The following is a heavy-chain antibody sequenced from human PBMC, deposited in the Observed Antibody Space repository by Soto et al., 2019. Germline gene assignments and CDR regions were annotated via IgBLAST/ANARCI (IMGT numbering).Heavy chain of an antibody. CDR2: IYYNGST. V-gene: IGHV4-61*01. CDR1: GGSVSSRNYF. Sequence: QVQLQESGPGLVRPSDTLSLTCSVSGGSVSSRNYFWGWIRQPPGKGLEWIGNIYYNGSTNYHPSLKSRVTISVDTPKNQFSLKLTSVTGADTAVYFCARVDYGDYPWFDPWGQGTLVTVSS. D-gene: IGHD4-17*01. J-gene: IGHJ5*02. CDR3: ARVDYGDYPWFDP.